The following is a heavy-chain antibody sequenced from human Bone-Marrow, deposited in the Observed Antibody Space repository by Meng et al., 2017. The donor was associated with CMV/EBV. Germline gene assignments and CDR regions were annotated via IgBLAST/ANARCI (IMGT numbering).Heavy chain of an antibody. V-gene: IGHV3-23*01. CDR1: GFTFTSYA. CDR3: AKDASHMYYYDSSGYRGPYYFDY. CDR2: ISDAGYST. Sequence: GGSLRPSCAASGFTFTSYAMSWVRQAPGKGLEWVSSISDAGYSTYYAASVKGRFTISRDNSKNTLYLQMNSLRAEDTAVYYGAKDASHMYYYDSSGYRGPYYFDYWGQGTLVTVSS. D-gene: IGHD3-22*01. J-gene: IGHJ4*02.